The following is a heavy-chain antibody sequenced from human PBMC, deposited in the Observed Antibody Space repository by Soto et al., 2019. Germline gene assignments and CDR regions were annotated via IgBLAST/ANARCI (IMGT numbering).Heavy chain of an antibody. CDR3: ARGMVRGVEMDV. D-gene: IGHD3-10*01. Sequence: SETLSLTCTVSGDSVSSTTYYWSWIRQPPGKGLEWIGFIYYTGSTHYNPSLKSRVTISIDTSKNQFSLKLSSVTAADTAVYYCARGMVRGVEMDVWGQGTTVT. CDR2: IYYTGST. CDR1: GDSVSSTTYY. V-gene: IGHV4-61*01. J-gene: IGHJ6*02.